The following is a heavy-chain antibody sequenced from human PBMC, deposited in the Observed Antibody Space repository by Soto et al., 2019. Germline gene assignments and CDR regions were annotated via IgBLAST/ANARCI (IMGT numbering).Heavy chain of an antibody. D-gene: IGHD1-1*01. Sequence: EVQLLESGGDLVQPGGSLRLACAASGFTFRGDAMSWVRQAPGKGLEWVSSISGSGEMTHYAEAVKGRFTISRDNSKNTLYLQMESLRAEDTALYYCARSEMTYNWNDWGQGTLVTVSS. J-gene: IGHJ4*02. V-gene: IGHV3-23*01. CDR2: ISGSGEMT. CDR3: ARSEMTYNWND. CDR1: GFTFRGDA.